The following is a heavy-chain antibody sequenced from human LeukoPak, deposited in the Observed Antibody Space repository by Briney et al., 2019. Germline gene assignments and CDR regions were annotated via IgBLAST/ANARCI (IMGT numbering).Heavy chain of an antibody. CDR1: GSTFSSYA. CDR3: ATNQIMIREYYFDY. CDR2: IWYDGSNK. Sequence: LSGRSLRLSCAASGSTFSSYAMHWVRQAPGKGLEWVAVIWYDGSNKYYADSVKGRFTISRDNSKNTLYLQMNSLRAEDTAVYYCATNQIMIREYYFDYWGQGTLVTVSS. D-gene: IGHD3-16*01. V-gene: IGHV3-33*08. J-gene: IGHJ4*02.